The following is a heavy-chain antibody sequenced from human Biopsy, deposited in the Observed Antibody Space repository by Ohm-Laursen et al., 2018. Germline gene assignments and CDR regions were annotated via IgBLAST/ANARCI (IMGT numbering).Heavy chain of an antibody. CDR3: ARLGSGDYFPTFFDF. D-gene: IGHD5-12*01. V-gene: IGHV4-31*03. CDR1: GVSINGGRYY. Sequence: TLSLTCTVSGVSINGGRYYWNWIPHHPGKGLEWIGNIFYSANTYYNPSLKSRVTISVDTSKNQFSLKLSSVTAPDTAVYYCARLGSGDYFPTFFDFWGQGALVTVSS. J-gene: IGHJ4*02. CDR2: IFYSANT.